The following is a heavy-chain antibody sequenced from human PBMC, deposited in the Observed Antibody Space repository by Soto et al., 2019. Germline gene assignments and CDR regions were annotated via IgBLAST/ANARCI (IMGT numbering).Heavy chain of an antibody. CDR2: ISYDGSNK. Sequence: QVQLVESGGGVVQPGRSLRLSCAASGFTFSSYGMHWVRQAPGKGLEWVAVISYDGSNKYYADSVKGRFTISRDNSKNTLYLQMSSLRAEDTAVYYCAKDLWISSPSWGVLFHWGHGTLVTVSS. CDR1: GFTFSSYG. V-gene: IGHV3-30*18. CDR3: AKDLWISSPSWGVLFH. J-gene: IGHJ4*01. D-gene: IGHD3-3*02.